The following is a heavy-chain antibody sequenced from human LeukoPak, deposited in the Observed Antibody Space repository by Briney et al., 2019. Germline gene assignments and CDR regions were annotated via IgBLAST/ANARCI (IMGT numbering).Heavy chain of an antibody. CDR2: FMPILGIA. CDR1: GDIFIDYT. D-gene: IGHD3-10*01. Sequence: SVKVSFKASGDIFIDYTVTWVRQAPGQGREWMGRFMPILGIATQAPKFRGRVTITADRSTSTAYMELSSLTSEDTAVYYCAKDFLRGTYYSPLDPWGQGTLVTVSS. J-gene: IGHJ5*02. V-gene: IGHV1-69*04. CDR3: AKDFLRGTYYSPLDP.